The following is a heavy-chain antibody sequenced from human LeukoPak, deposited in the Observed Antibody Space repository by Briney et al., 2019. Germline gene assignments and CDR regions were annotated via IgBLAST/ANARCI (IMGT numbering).Heavy chain of an antibody. CDR2: ISSSSSTI. J-gene: IGHJ6*03. D-gene: IGHD5-12*01. CDR3: ARALPTVIVATINYMDV. CDR1: GFTFSSYS. Sequence: GGSLRLSCAASGFTFSSYSMNWVRQAPGKGLEWVSYISSSSSTIYYGDSVKGRFTISRDNAKNSLYLQMNSLRDEDTAVYYCARALPTVIVATINYMDVWGKGTTVTVSS. V-gene: IGHV3-48*02.